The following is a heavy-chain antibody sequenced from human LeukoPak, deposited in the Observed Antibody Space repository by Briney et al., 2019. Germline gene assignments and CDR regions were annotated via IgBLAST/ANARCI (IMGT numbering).Heavy chain of an antibody. CDR3: ARGRIAARPDYFDY. CDR1: GGSISSHY. D-gene: IGHD6-6*01. Sequence: SETLSLTCTVSGGSISSHYWSWIRQPPGKGLEWIGYIYYSGSTNYNPSLKSRVTISVDTSKNQFSLKLNSVTAADTAVYYCARGRIAARPDYFDYWGQGTLVTVSS. CDR2: IYYSGST. V-gene: IGHV4-59*11. J-gene: IGHJ4*02.